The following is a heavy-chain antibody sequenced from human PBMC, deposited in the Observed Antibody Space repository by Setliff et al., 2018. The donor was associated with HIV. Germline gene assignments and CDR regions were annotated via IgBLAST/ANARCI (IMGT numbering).Heavy chain of an antibody. V-gene: IGHV4-59*11. Sequence: PSETLSLTCTVSGGSISSHYWSWIRQPPGKGLEWIGYIYYSGSANYNPSLKSRVTISVDTSKNQFSLKLSSVTAADTAVYYCARVHRRQLAHYYYSYMDVWGKGTTVTVSS. J-gene: IGHJ6*03. D-gene: IGHD6-6*01. CDR3: ARVHRRQLAHYYYSYMDV. CDR1: GGSISSHY. CDR2: IYYSGSA.